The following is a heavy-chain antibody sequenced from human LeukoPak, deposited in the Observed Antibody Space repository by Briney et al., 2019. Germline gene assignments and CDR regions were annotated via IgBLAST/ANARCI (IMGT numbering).Heavy chain of an antibody. CDR2: IYHSGST. Sequence: SETLSLTCAVSGYSISSGYYWGWIRPPPGKGLEWIGSIYHSGSTYYNPSLKSRVTISVDTSKNQFSLKLSSVTAADTAVYYCARHCSSTSCPWGYYFDYWGQGTLVTVSS. V-gene: IGHV4-38-2*01. CDR1: GYSISSGYY. CDR3: ARHCSSTSCPWGYYFDY. D-gene: IGHD2-2*01. J-gene: IGHJ4*02.